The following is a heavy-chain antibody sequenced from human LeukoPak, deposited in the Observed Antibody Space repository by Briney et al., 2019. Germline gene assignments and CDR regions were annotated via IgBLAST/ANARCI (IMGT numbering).Heavy chain of an antibody. Sequence: ASVKVSCKASGYTFTSYDINWVRQATGQGLEWMGWMNPNSGNTGYAQKFQGRVTITRNTSISTAYMELSSLRSEDTAVYYCARGDRLRYFDWLLYPRYYYYMDVWGKGTTVTVSS. CDR3: ARGDRLRYFDWLLYPRYYYYMDV. J-gene: IGHJ6*03. CDR2: MNPNSGNT. V-gene: IGHV1-8*03. D-gene: IGHD3-9*01. CDR1: GYTFTSYD.